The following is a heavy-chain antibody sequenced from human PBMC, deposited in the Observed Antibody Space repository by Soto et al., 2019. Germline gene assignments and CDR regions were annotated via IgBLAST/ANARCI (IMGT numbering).Heavy chain of an antibody. J-gene: IGHJ4*02. D-gene: IGHD3-3*01. CDR1: GYTFTSYG. V-gene: IGHV1-18*04. CDR3: ARDSQIFGVVSALGY. Sequence: AAVKVSCKASGYTFTSYGISWVRQAPGQGLEWMGWISAYNGNTNYAQKLQGRVTMTTDTSTSTAYMELRSLRSDDTAVYYCARDSQIFGVVSALGYWGQGTLVTVSS. CDR2: ISAYNGNT.